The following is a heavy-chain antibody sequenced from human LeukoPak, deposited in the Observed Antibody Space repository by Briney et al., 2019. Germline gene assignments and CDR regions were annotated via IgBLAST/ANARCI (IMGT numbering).Heavy chain of an antibody. CDR2: ISDSGGST. CDR1: GFTFSSYA. Sequence: GSLRLSCAASGFTFSSYARSWVRQAPGNGREWVSPISDSGGSTYYADSGKGRITTAKDTSKNTLSLQMNSLRAEDTAVYYCAKGISGSYSHYFDYWGQGTLVTVSS. CDR3: AKGISGSYSHYFDY. D-gene: IGHD1-26*01. V-gene: IGHV3-23*01. J-gene: IGHJ4*02.